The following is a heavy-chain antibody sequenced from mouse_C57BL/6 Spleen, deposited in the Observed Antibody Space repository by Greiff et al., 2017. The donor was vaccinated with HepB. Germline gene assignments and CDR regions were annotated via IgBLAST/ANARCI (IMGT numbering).Heavy chain of an antibody. J-gene: IGHJ4*01. CDR3: ARSDDYDSYAMDY. D-gene: IGHD2-4*01. Sequence: QVQLKQPGAELVRPGSSVKLSCKASGYTFTSYWMHWVKQRPIQGLEWIGNIDPSDSETHYNQKFKDKATLTVDKSSSTAYMQLSSLTSEDSAVYYCARSDDYDSYAMDYWGQGTSVTVSS. V-gene: IGHV1-52*01. CDR1: GYTFTSYW. CDR2: IDPSDSET.